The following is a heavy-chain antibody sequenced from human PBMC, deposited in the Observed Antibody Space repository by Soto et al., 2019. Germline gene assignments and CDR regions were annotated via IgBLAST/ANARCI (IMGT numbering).Heavy chain of an antibody. D-gene: IGHD3-22*01. V-gene: IGHV3-30-3*01. Sequence: GGSMRLSCAASGFTFSSHAIHWVRQAPGKGVEWVELLSDYGGNKYYADSVKGRFTISIDNSKTTLYLQMNSLRADDKAVYHCAIDPRDTTGYFFSNYYYYGMDVWGQGTTVTVSS. CDR3: AIDPRDTTGYFFSNYYYYGMDV. CDR1: GFTFSSHA. CDR2: LSDYGGNK. J-gene: IGHJ6*02.